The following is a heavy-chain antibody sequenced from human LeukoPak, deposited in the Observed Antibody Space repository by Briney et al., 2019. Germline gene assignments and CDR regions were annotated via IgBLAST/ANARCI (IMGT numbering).Heavy chain of an antibody. CDR3: AAYYYGSGSYGDAFDI. J-gene: IGHJ3*02. Sequence: SETLSLTCTVSGYSIRTSHYWGWIRQPPGKGLEWIGYIYYSGSTYYNPSLKSRVTISVDTSKNQFSLKLSSVTAADTAVYYCAAYYYGSGSYGDAFDIWGQGTMVTVSS. CDR2: IYYSGST. D-gene: IGHD3-10*01. V-gene: IGHV4-38-2*02. CDR1: GYSIRTSHY.